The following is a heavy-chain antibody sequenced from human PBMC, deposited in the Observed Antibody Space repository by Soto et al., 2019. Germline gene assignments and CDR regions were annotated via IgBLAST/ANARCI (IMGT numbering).Heavy chain of an antibody. Sequence: QVQLVQSGAEVKKPGASVKVSCKASGYTFTSYYMHWVRQAPGQGLEWMGIINPSGGSTSYAQKFQGGGTMTGDTSTSTVYMEVSSLRSEDTAVYYWARAKYGSGKRFDPWGQGTLVTVSS. CDR3: ARAKYGSGKRFDP. V-gene: IGHV1-46*03. J-gene: IGHJ5*02. D-gene: IGHD3-10*01. CDR2: INPSGGST. CDR1: GYTFTSYY.